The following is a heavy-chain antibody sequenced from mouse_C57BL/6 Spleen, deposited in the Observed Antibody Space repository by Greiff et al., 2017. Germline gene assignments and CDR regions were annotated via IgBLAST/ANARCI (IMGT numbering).Heavy chain of an antibody. V-gene: IGHV1-72*01. CDR1: GYTFTSYW. CDR2: IDPTSGGT. D-gene: IGHD1-1*01. Sequence: QVQLQQPGAELVKPGASVKLSCKASGYTFTSYWMHWVKQRPGRGLAWIGRIDPTSGGTKYNEKFKSKATLTVDKPSSTAYMQLSSLTSEGSAVYYCAKPSDYGSPHWYFDVWGTGTTVTVSS. CDR3: AKPSDYGSPHWYFDV. J-gene: IGHJ1*03.